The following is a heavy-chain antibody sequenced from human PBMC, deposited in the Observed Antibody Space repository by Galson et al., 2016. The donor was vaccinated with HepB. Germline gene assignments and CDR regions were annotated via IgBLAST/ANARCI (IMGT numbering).Heavy chain of an antibody. D-gene: IGHD3-9*01. CDR2: IYWYDGR. V-gene: IGHV2-5*01. CDR1: GFSLNTQGEC. CDR3: AHAFFSILTGPVDS. J-gene: IGHJ4*02. Sequence: PALVKPTQTLTLTCAFSGFSLNTQGECVGWVRQSPGKALEWLALIYWYDGRRYSPSLRDRLTISKDTSKNHVVLTMTNMDPADTGTYYCAHAFFSILTGPVDSWGQGTLVAVSS.